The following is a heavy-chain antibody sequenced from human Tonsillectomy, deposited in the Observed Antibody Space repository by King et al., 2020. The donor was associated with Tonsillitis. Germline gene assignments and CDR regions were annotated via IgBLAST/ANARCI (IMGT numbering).Heavy chain of an antibody. CDR1: GFTFSSYD. D-gene: IGHD4/OR15-4a*01. CDR2: ISSDGSYK. CDR3: ARDRDDYIFDY. J-gene: IGHJ4*02. Sequence: VQLVESGGGVVQPGRSLRLSCAASGFTFSSYDMYWVRQAPGKGLEWVAVISSDGSYKYYADSVQGRFTISRDNSKNTLYLHMNSLRAEDTAVYYCARDRDDYIFDYWGQGTLVTVSS. V-gene: IGHV3-33*05.